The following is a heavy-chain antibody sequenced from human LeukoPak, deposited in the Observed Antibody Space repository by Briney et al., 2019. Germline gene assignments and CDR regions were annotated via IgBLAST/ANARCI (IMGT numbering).Heavy chain of an antibody. CDR1: DYSISSGYY. V-gene: IGHV4-38-2*02. D-gene: IGHD5-24*01. CDR3: ARQEMARSNYFDY. Sequence: PSETLSLTCTVSDYSISSGYYWGWIRQPPGKGLEWTGSIFQSGHTYYSPSLKSRVTISVDTSKNQFSLKLSSVTAADTAVYYCARQEMARSNYFDYWGQGTLVTVSS. J-gene: IGHJ4*02. CDR2: IFQSGHT.